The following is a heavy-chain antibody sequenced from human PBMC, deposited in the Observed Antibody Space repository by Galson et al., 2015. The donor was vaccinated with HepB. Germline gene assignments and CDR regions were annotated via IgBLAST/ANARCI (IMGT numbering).Heavy chain of an antibody. D-gene: IGHD6-19*01. J-gene: IGHJ6*02. CDR1: GFTFSDYY. V-gene: IGHV3-11*06. CDR3: ARHRWRIAVAGLGEDGMDV. Sequence: SLRLSCAASGFTFSDYYMSWIRQAPGKGLEWVSYISSSSSYTNYADSVKGRFTISRDNAKNSLYLQMNSLRAEDTAVYYCARHRWRIAVAGLGEDGMDVWGQGTTVTVSS. CDR2: ISSSSSYT.